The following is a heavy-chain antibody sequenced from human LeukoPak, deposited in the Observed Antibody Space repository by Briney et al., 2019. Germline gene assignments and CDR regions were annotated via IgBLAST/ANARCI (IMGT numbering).Heavy chain of an antibody. CDR1: GGSFSGYY. CDR3: ARGLSGSFPYGY. D-gene: IGHD1-26*01. J-gene: IGHJ4*02. V-gene: IGHV4-34*01. CDR2: INHSGST. Sequence: KTSETLSLTCAVYGGSFSGYYWSWIRQPPGKGLEWIGEINHSGSTNYNPSLKSRVTISVDTSKNQFSLKLSSVTAADTAVYYCARGLSGSFPYGYWGQGTLVTVSS.